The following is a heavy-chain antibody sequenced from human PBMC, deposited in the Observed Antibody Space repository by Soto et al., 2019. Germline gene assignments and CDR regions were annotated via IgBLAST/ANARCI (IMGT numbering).Heavy chain of an antibody. Sequence: PSETLSLTCTVSGGSISSGDYYWSWIRQPPGKGLEWIGYIYYSGSTYYNPSLKSRVTISVDTSKNQFSLKLSSVTAADTAVYYCARGGKGKYYDFWSGYPLTSAMDVWGQGTTVTVS. V-gene: IGHV4-30-4*01. D-gene: IGHD3-3*01. CDR3: ARGGKGKYYDFWSGYPLTSAMDV. J-gene: IGHJ6*02. CDR1: GGSISSGDYY. CDR2: IYYSGST.